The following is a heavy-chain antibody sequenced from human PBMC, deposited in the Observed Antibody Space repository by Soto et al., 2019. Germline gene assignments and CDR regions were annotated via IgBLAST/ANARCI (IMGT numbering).Heavy chain of an antibody. CDR2: ISSDGSNK. CDR1: GFAFSTYG. V-gene: IGHV3-30*18. Sequence: PGGSLRLSCAASGFAFSTYGMHWVRQAPGKGLEWVAVISSDGSNKYYIDSVKGRFTISRDNSKNRLYLQMNSLRTEETAVYYCEKGGRGVVEVRGVWGQGTKVTVSS. D-gene: IGHD2-2*01. CDR3: EKGGRGVVEVRGV. J-gene: IGHJ6*02.